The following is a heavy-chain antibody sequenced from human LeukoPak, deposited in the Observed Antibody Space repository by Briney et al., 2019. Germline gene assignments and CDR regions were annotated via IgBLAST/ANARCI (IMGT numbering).Heavy chain of an antibody. J-gene: IGHJ5*02. D-gene: IGHD2-8*01. V-gene: IGHV4-59*08. CDR1: GGSISSYY. Sequence: PSETLSLTCTVSGGSISSYYWSWIRQPPGKGLEWIGYIYCSGSTNYNPSLKSRVTISVDTSKNQFSLKLSSVTAADTAVYYCARCIRRTRADQDWFDPWGQGTLVTVSS. CDR2: IYCSGST. CDR3: ARCIRRTRADQDWFDP.